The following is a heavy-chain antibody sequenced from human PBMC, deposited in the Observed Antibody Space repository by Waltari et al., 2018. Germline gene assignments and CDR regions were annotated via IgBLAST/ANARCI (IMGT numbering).Heavy chain of an antibody. CDR2: IRLNVGSA. D-gene: IGHD2-21*01. CDR1: GYTFTNYH. Sequence: QVQLVQSGAEVKKPGASVKVSCKASGYTFTNYHMHWVRRAPGRGLEFMGIIRLNVGSAEDAPMVQGRVTMTRDTSTTTVYMELSSLTSDDTAVYFCARERPDSYFFDYWGQGTLITVSS. V-gene: IGHV1-46*01. J-gene: IGHJ4*02. CDR3: ARERPDSYFFDY.